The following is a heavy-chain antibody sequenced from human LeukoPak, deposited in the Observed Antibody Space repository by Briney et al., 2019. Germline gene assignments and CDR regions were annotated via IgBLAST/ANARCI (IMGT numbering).Heavy chain of an antibody. CDR3: ARDGYGSGSYNRLDDWFDP. CDR1: GYTFTSYA. J-gene: IGHJ5*02. Sequence: GASVKVSCKASGYTFTSYAMHWVRQAPGQRLEWMGWINAGNGNTKYSQKFQGRVTITRDTSASTAYMELSSLRSEDTAVYYCARDGYGSGSYNRLDDWFDPWGQGTLVTVSS. V-gene: IGHV1-3*01. CDR2: INAGNGNT. D-gene: IGHD3-10*01.